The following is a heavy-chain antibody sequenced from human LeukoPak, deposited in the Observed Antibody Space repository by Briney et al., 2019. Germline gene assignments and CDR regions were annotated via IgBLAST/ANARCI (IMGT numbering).Heavy chain of an antibody. CDR1: GGSVSDYY. D-gene: IGHD7-27*01. Sequence: SGTLSLTCTISGGSVSDYYWSWIRQSPGKGLEWIGYIYHTGSTSYSPSLKSRVTISADTSQNQFSLKLSSVTAADTAVYYCASRKLGNDYWGQGTLVTVSS. V-gene: IGHV4-59*02. CDR2: IYHTGST. J-gene: IGHJ4*02. CDR3: ASRKLGNDY.